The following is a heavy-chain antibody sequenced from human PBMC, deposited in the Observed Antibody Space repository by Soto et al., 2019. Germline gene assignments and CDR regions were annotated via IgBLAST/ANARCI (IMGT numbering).Heavy chain of an antibody. CDR3: AKDPNYDFWSGYPPNYYYYGMDV. J-gene: IGHJ6*02. D-gene: IGHD3-3*01. CDR1: GFTFSSYG. CDR2: ISYDGSNK. V-gene: IGHV3-30*18. Sequence: GGSLRLSCAASGFTFSSYGMHWVRQAPGKGLEWVAVISYDGSNKYYADSVKGRFTISRDNSKNTLYLQMNSLRAEDTVVYYCAKDPNYDFWSGYPPNYYYYGMDVWGQGTTVTVSS.